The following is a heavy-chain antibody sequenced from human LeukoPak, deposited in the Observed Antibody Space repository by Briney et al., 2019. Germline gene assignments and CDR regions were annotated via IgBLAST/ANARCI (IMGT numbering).Heavy chain of an antibody. CDR1: GGSISSYY. V-gene: IGHV4-59*01. CDR2: IYYSGSI. Sequence: PSETLSLTRTVSGGSISSYYWSWIRQPPGKGLEWIGYIYYSGSINYNPSLKSRVTLSVDTSKNQFSLKLSSVTAADTAVYYCARSGSSYENCFDPWGQGMLVTVSS. D-gene: IGHD6-13*01. CDR3: ARSGSSYENCFDP. J-gene: IGHJ5*02.